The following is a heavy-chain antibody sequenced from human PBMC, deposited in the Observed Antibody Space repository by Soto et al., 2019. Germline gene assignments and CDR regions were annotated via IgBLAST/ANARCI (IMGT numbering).Heavy chain of an antibody. CDR1: GFTFSVSA. J-gene: IGHJ4*02. CDR2: IRSKANSYAT. CDR3: SRHNPPFDS. Sequence: EVQLVESGGGLVQPGGSLTLSCAASGFTFSVSAMHWVRQASGKGLEWVGRIRSKANSYATAYAASVKGRFTISRDDSKNTAYLQMNSLKTEDTAVYYWSRHNPPFDSGGQGTLVTVSS. V-gene: IGHV3-73*01.